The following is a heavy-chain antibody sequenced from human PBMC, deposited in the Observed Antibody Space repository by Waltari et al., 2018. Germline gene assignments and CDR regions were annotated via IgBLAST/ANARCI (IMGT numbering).Heavy chain of an antibody. J-gene: IGHJ4*02. CDR3: AIEDGGNFDY. D-gene: IGHD2-15*01. CDR2: IYPGDSDT. V-gene: IGHV5-51*01. Sequence: VQLVESGGGVVQPVRSLRLSCAASGFTFSSYAMHWVRQAPGKGLEWMGIIYPGDSDTRYSPSFQGQVTISADKSISTAYLQWSSLKASDTAMYYCAIEDGGNFDYWGQGTLVTVSS. CDR1: GFTFSSYA.